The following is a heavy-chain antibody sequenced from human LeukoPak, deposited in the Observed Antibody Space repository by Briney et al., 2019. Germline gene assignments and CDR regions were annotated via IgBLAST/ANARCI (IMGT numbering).Heavy chain of an antibody. D-gene: IGHD1-26*01. Sequence: ASVKVSCKTSGYTFTRNDINWVRQATGQGLEWMGWMNSNSGNSGYAQKFQGRVTITGDNSISTDYMELTSLTSDDTAVYYCARDNSVGETAWWFDPWGQGTLVTVSS. CDR1: GYTFTRND. CDR2: MNSNSGNS. V-gene: IGHV1-8*03. CDR3: ARDNSVGETAWWFDP. J-gene: IGHJ5*02.